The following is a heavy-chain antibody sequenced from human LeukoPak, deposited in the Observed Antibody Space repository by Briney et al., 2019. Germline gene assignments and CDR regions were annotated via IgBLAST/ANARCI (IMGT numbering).Heavy chain of an antibody. V-gene: IGHV3-11*04. D-gene: IGHD3-9*01. CDR2: ISSSGTTI. Sequence: PGGSLRLSCAASGFTFSDFYMSWIRQAPGKGLEWVSHISSSGTTIYYADSVKGRFTISRDNAKNSLYLQMNSLRAEDTAVYYCARALTLRDAFDIWGQGTMVTVSS. CDR1: GFTFSDFY. J-gene: IGHJ3*02. CDR3: ARALTLRDAFDI.